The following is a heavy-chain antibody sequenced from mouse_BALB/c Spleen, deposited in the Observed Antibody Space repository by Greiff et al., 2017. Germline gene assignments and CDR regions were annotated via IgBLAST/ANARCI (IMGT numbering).Heavy chain of an antibody. D-gene: IGHD1-2*01. Sequence: QVQLKESGPGLVQPSQSLSITCTVSGFSLTSYGVHWVRQSPGKGLEWLGVIWSGGSTDYNAAFISRLSISKDNSKSQVFFKMNSLQANDTAIYYCARWIHYYGFLAMDYWGQGTSVTVSS. CDR3: ARWIHYYGFLAMDY. CDR2: IWSGGST. V-gene: IGHV2-2*02. J-gene: IGHJ4*01. CDR1: GFSLTSYG.